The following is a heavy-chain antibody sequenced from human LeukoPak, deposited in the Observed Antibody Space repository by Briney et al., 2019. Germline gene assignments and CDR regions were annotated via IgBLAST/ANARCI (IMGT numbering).Heavy chain of an antibody. CDR2: IYSGDST. CDR1: GFTVSSNY. Sequence: GGSLRLFCAASGFTVSSNYLSWVRQAPGKGLEWVSVIYSGDSTYYADSVKGRFTISRDNSKNTLYLQMNSLRAEDTAVYYCARGDSSSWSPYFDYWGQGTLVTVSS. CDR3: ARGDSSSWSPYFDY. D-gene: IGHD6-13*01. V-gene: IGHV3-53*01. J-gene: IGHJ4*02.